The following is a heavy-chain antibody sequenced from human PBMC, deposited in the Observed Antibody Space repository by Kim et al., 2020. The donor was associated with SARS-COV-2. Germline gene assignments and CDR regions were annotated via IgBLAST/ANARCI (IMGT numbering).Heavy chain of an antibody. CDR1: GFTFSDSN. V-gene: IGHV3-73*01. CDR3: IRQGGVV. J-gene: IGHJ6*02. CDR2: IRSKANNYAA. Sequence: GGSLRLSCAASGFTFSDSNIHWVRQTSGKGLEWVGLIRSKANNYAAGYAASLKGRFTISRDDSKNTAYLQMNSLKIEDTAVYYCIRQGGVVWGQGTTVTV. D-gene: IGHD1-26*01.